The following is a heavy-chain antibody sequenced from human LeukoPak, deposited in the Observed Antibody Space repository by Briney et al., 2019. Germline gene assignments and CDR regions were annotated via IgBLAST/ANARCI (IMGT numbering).Heavy chain of an antibody. V-gene: IGHV1-2*06. CDR2: INPNSGGT. Sequence: GASVKVSCKASGYTFTGYYMHWVPQAPGQGLEWMGRINPNSGGTNYAQKFQGRVTMTRDTSISTAYMELSRLRSDDTAVYYCARGGYYYDSSGYYYGIDYWGQGTLVTVSS. CDR3: ARGGYYYDSSGYYYGIDY. J-gene: IGHJ4*02. CDR1: GYTFTGYY. D-gene: IGHD3-22*01.